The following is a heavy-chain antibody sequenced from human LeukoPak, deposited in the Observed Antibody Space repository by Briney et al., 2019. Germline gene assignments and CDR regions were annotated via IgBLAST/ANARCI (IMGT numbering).Heavy chain of an antibody. V-gene: IGHV4-59*12. CDR3: ARRRITMVRGVIGFDY. Sequence: SETLSLTCTVSGGSISSYYWSWIRQPPGKGLEWIGYIYYSGSTNDNPSLKSRVTISVDTSKNQFSLKLSSVTAADTAVYYCARRRITMVRGVIGFDYWGQGTLVTVSS. D-gene: IGHD3-10*01. J-gene: IGHJ4*02. CDR2: IYYSGST. CDR1: GGSISSYY.